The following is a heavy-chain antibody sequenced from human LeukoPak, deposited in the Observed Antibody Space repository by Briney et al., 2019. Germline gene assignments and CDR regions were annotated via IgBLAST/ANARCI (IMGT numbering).Heavy chain of an antibody. CDR2: ISAYNGNT. J-gene: IGHJ5*02. V-gene: IGHV1-18*01. Sequence: GASVKVSCKASGYTFTSYGISWVRQAPGQGLEWMGWISAYNGNTNYAQKLQGRVTMTTDTSTSTAYMELSSLRSEDTAVYYCAREVQNKYDFWSGYYLGVFDPWGQGTLVTVSS. CDR3: AREVQNKYDFWSGYYLGVFDP. CDR1: GYTFTSYG. D-gene: IGHD3-3*01.